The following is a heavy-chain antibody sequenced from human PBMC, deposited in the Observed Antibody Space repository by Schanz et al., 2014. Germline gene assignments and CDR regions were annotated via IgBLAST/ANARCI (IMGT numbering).Heavy chain of an antibody. D-gene: IGHD3-10*01. J-gene: IGHJ6*02. CDR3: ARSGVDV. Sequence: QAQLVESGGGVVQPGRSLRLSCAASGFTFNNYGMHWVRQAPGKGLEWVALIYYDGSDKYYADFVEGRFTISRDNAKSSVYLQMNSLRAEDTAVYYCARSGVDVWGQGTTVTVSS. V-gene: IGHV3-33*01. CDR2: IYYDGSDK. CDR1: GFTFNNYG.